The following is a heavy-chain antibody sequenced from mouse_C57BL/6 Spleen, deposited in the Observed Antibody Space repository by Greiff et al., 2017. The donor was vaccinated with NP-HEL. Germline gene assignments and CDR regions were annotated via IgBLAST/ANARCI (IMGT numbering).Heavy chain of an antibody. CDR3: ARETAQATWDY. J-gene: IGHJ4*01. Sequence: VQLKQSGPGLVKPSQSLSLTCSVTGYSITSGYYWNWIRQFPGNKLEWMGYISYDGSNNYNPSLKNRISITRDTSKNQFFLKLNSVTTEDTATYYCARETAQATWDYWGQGTSVTVSS. D-gene: IGHD3-2*02. V-gene: IGHV3-6*01. CDR1: GYSITSGYY. CDR2: ISYDGSN.